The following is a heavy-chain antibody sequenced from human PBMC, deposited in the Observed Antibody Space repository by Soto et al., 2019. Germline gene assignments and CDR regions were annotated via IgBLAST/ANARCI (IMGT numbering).Heavy chain of an antibody. CDR2: ISYDGSNK. D-gene: IGHD3-3*01. CDR3: AKDSVFWSCNQSPQFDY. J-gene: IGHJ4*02. V-gene: IGHV3-30*18. Sequence: QVQLVESGGGVVQPGRSLRLSCAASGFTFSSYGMHWVRQAPGKGLEWVAVISYDGSNKYYADSVKGRFTIYRDNSMNTLYLQMNSLRAEDMAVYYCAKDSVFWSCNQSPQFDYCCQGTLVTVSS. CDR1: GFTFSSYG.